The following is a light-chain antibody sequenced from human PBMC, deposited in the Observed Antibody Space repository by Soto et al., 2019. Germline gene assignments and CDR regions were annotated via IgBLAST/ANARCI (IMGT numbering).Light chain of an antibody. V-gene: IGLV2-14*01. CDR1: SSDVGDFNY. CDR3: SSFSSSTTRV. CDR2: DVG. J-gene: IGLJ1*01. Sequence: QSVLTQPASVSGSPGQSITISCTGTSSDVGDFNYVSWYQQHPGKAPKLMIYDVGNRPSGVSIRFSGSKSGSTASLTISGLQAEDEADSYCSSFSSSTTRVFGTGTKLTVL.